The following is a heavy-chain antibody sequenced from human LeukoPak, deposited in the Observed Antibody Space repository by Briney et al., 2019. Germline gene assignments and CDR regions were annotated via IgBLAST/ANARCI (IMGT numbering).Heavy chain of an antibody. J-gene: IGHJ6*02. Sequence: GGSLRLSCAASGFSFTNAWMCWVRQAPGKGLEWVGRIKSNADDGTADSAAPVKGRFTISRDDSKNTLYLQMNSLKIEDTAVYYCAKDFGRAVAGDPYYYYGMDVWGQGTTVTVSS. D-gene: IGHD6-19*01. V-gene: IGHV3-15*01. CDR2: IKSNADDGTA. CDR1: GFSFTNAW. CDR3: AKDFGRAVAGDPYYYYGMDV.